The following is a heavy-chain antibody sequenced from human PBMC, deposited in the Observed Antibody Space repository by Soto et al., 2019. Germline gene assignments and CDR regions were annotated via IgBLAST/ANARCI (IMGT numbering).Heavy chain of an antibody. J-gene: IGHJ4*02. CDR3: ASTAVDSFDY. V-gene: IGHV3-30-3*01. CDR1: GFTFSSYA. Sequence: HPGGSLRLSCAASGFTFSSYAMHCVRQAPGKGLEWVAVISYDGSNKYYADSVKGRFTISRDNSKNTLYLQMNSLRAEDTAVYYCASTAVDSFDYWGQGTLVTVSS. D-gene: IGHD6-19*01. CDR2: ISYDGSNK.